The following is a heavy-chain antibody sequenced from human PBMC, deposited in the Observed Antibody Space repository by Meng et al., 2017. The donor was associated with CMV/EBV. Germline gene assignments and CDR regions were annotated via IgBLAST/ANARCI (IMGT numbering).Heavy chain of an antibody. D-gene: IGHD6-13*01. Sequence: GESLKISCAASGFTFSSYEMNWVRQAPGKGLEWVSYISSSGSTIYYADSVKGRFTISRDNAKNSLYLQMNSLRAEDTAVYYCARDHYSSSRPYYYYYGMDVWGQGTTVTVSS. CDR2: ISSSGSTI. CDR3: ARDHYSSSRPYYYYYGMDV. CDR1: GFTFSSYE. V-gene: IGHV3-48*03. J-gene: IGHJ6*02.